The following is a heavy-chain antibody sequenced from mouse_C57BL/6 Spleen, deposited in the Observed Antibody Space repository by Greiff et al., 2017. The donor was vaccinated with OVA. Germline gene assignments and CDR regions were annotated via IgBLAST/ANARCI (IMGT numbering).Heavy chain of an antibody. V-gene: IGHV5-16*01. CDR1: GFTFSDYY. D-gene: IGHD2-3*01. CDR2: INYDGSST. J-gene: IGHJ3*01. CDR3: ARGDGQAWFAY. Sequence: EVKLVESEGGLVQPGSSMKLSCTASGFTFSDYYMAWVRQVPEKGLEWVANINYDGSSTYYLDSLKSRFIISRDNAKNILYLQMSSLKSEDTATYYCARGDGQAWFAYWGQGTLVTVSA.